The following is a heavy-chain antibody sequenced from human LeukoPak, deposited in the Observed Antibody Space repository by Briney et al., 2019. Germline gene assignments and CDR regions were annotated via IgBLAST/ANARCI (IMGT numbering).Heavy chain of an antibody. J-gene: IGHJ5*02. CDR1: GGSISSYY. V-gene: IGHV4-59*01. CDR3: ARAFRMYALHNWFDP. CDR2: IYYSGST. D-gene: IGHD2-8*01. Sequence: PSETLSLTCTVSGGSISSYYWSWIRQPPGKGLEWIGYIYYSGSTNYNPSLRSRVTISADTSKNQFALKLSSVTAADTAVYYCARAFRMYALHNWFDPWGQGTLVTVSS.